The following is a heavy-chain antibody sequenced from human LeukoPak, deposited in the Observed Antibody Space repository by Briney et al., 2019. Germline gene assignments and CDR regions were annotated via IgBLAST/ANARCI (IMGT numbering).Heavy chain of an antibody. CDR1: GYTFTTYN. CDR2: ITPNSGGT. Sequence: ASVKVSCKASGYTFTTYNIHWVRQAPGQGLEWMGWITPNSGGTNYAQKFQGRVTVTRDTSISTAYMELGRLRSDDTAVYYCARVYSSGSFYLYWGQGTLVAVSS. J-gene: IGHJ4*02. D-gene: IGHD3-10*01. V-gene: IGHV1-2*02. CDR3: ARVYSSGSFYLY.